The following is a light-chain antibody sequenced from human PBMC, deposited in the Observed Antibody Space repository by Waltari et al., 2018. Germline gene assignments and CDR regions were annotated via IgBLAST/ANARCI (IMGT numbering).Light chain of an antibody. V-gene: IGLV2-14*03. Sequence: WYQQQPGKASRIMIYDVSERPAGVSNRFSGSKYGNAASLKITGRQTEDEVDYYCNLYTGCSYWVFVGGNRQIV. CDR2: DVS. CDR3: NLYTGCSYWV. J-gene: IGLJ3*02.